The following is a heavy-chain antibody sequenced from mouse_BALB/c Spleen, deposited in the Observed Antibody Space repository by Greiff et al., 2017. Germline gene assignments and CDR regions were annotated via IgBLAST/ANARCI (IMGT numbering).Heavy chain of an antibody. Sequence: DVKLVESGGGLVKPGGSLKLSCAASGFTFSDYYMYWVRQTPEKRLEWVATISDGGSYTYYPDSVKGRFTISRDNAKNNLYLQMSSLKSEDTAMYYCARGDYWGQGTTLTVSA. CDR2: ISDGGSYT. CDR1: GFTFSDYY. CDR3: ARGDY. V-gene: IGHV5-4*02. J-gene: IGHJ2*01.